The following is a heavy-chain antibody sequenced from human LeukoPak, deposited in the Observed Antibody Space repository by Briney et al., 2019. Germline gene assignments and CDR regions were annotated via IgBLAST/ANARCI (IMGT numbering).Heavy chain of an antibody. V-gene: IGHV3-7*01. D-gene: IGHD6-19*01. CDR1: GFTFSSYW. Sequence: GGSLRLSCAASGFTFSSYWMSWVRQAPGKGLEWVANIKQDGSEKYYVDSVKGRFAISRDNAKNSLYLQMNSLRAEDTAVYYCARYGNGAWLAHYSFDIWGQGTMVTVSS. CDR3: ARYGNGAWLAHYSFDI. CDR2: IKQDGSEK. J-gene: IGHJ3*02.